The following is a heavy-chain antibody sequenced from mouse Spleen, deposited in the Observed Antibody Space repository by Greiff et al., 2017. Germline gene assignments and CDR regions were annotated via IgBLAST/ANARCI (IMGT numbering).Heavy chain of an antibody. CDR3: TTPIYYGNYVGY. J-gene: IGHJ2*01. CDR2: IDPENGDT. Sequence: VQLKQSGAELVRPGASVKLSCTASGFNIKDDYMHWVKQRPEQGLEWIGWIDPENGDTEYASKFQGKATITADTSSNTAYLQLSSLTSEDTAVYYCTTPIYYGNYVGYWGQGTTLTVSS. CDR1: GFNIKDDY. D-gene: IGHD2-1*01. V-gene: IGHV14-4*01.